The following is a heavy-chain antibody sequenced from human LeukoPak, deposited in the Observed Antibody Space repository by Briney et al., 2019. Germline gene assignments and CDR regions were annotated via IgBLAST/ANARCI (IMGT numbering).Heavy chain of an antibody. V-gene: IGHV3-7*01. J-gene: IGHJ4*02. Sequence: PGGSLRLSCAASGFTFSNYWMTWVRQAPGKGLEWVANIKQDGSKKNYVDSVKGRFTISGDNAKNSLYLQMNSLRAEDTAVYYCARDSGPHPGSAIDYWGQGTLVTVSS. D-gene: IGHD2-15*01. CDR2: IKQDGSKK. CDR3: ARDSGPHPGSAIDY. CDR1: GFTFSNYW.